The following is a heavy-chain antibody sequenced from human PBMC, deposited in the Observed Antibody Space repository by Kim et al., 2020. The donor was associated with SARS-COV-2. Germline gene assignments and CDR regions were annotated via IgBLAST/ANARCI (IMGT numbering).Heavy chain of an antibody. CDR2: IYYSGST. CDR1: GGSISSYY. Sequence: SETLSLTCTVSGGSISSYYWSWIRQPPGKGLEWIGYIYYSGSTNYNPSLKSRVTISVDTSKNQFSLKLSSVTAADTAVYYCARALHMTTVVTPPGYWGQGTLVTVSS. CDR3: ARALHMTTVVTPPGY. D-gene: IGHD4-17*01. V-gene: IGHV4-59*01. J-gene: IGHJ4*02.